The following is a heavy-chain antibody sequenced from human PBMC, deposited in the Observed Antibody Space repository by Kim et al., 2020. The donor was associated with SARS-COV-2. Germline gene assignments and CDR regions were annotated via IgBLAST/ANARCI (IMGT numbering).Heavy chain of an antibody. CDR1: GLAFSSNA. D-gene: IGHD7-27*01. J-gene: IGHJ6*02. CDR2: ISGTEDDL. V-gene: IGHV3-23*01. CDR3: AKENWDYSARDV. Sequence: GGSLRLSCAVSGLAFSSNAMGWVRQAPGKGMEWDSSISGTEDDLYYADSVRGRFTISRDIGKNTLYLQMNSLRAAETALYYCAKENWDYSARDVWGQGTTVTVS.